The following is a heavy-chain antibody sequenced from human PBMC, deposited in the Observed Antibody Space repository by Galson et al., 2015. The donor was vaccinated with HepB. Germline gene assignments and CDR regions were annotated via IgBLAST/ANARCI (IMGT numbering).Heavy chain of an antibody. CDR1: GYIFTSNG. V-gene: IGHV1-18*01. Sequence: SVKVSCKASGYIFTSNGISWVRQAPGQGLEWMGWISGYNGDIDYAEKFQGRVTMTTDTSTSTAYTELRSLRSDDTAVYYCARGALVVAVGATQNNWFDPWGRGTLVTVSS. D-gene: IGHD2-15*01. CDR2: ISGYNGDI. CDR3: ARGALVVAVGATQNNWFDP. J-gene: IGHJ5*02.